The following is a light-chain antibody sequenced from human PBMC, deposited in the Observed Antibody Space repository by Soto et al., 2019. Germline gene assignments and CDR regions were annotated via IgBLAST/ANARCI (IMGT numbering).Light chain of an antibody. CDR1: RSDVGAYNY. CDR2: EVT. CDR3: ASWDDSLNGRL. V-gene: IGLV2-14*01. Sequence: QSVLTQPASVSGSPGQSIAISCTGTRSDVGAYNYVSWYQQHPGKAPKLMISEVTNRPSGVSDRFSGSKSGNTASLTISGLQAEDEADYFCASWDDSLNGRLFGGGTKLTVL. J-gene: IGLJ3*02.